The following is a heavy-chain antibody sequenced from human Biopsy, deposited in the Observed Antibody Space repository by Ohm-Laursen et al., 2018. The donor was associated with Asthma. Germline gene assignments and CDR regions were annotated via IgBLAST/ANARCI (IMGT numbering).Heavy chain of an antibody. CDR1: GFSLSSSGAN. Sequence: TQTLTLTSSFSGFSLSSSGANVNWIRQPPGKALEWLARIDWEEDKFYSTSLRTRLTISKGSSEDQVVLTMTNMGPVDTATYYCTRHDDYWGPGILVTVSS. V-gene: IGHV2-70*04. CDR3: TRHDDY. J-gene: IGHJ4*02. CDR2: IDWEEDK.